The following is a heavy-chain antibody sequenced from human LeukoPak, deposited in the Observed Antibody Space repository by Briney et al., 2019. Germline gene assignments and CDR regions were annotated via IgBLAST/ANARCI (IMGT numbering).Heavy chain of an antibody. D-gene: IGHD3-10*01. CDR1: GYTLTELS. Sequence: ASVKVSCKVSGYTLTELSMPWVRQAPGKGLEWIGAFDPEDGETIYAQKFQGRVTMTEDTSTDTAYMELSSLRSEDTAVYYCATGNWRRWFGEPPFDYWGQGTLVTVSS. CDR2: FDPEDGET. J-gene: IGHJ4*02. V-gene: IGHV1-24*01. CDR3: ATGNWRRWFGEPPFDY.